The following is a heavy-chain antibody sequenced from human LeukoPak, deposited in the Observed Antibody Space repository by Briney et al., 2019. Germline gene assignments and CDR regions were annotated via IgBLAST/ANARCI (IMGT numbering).Heavy chain of an antibody. CDR3: ARRLPYGSGSYGY. V-gene: IGHV4-34*01. D-gene: IGHD3-10*01. J-gene: IGHJ4*02. Sequence: PSETLSLTCAVYGGSFSGYYWSWIRQPPGKGLEWIGEINHSGSTNYNPSLKSRVTISVDTSKNQFSLKLSSVTAADTAVYYCARRLPYGSGSYGYWGQGTLATVSS. CDR2: INHSGST. CDR1: GGSFSGYY.